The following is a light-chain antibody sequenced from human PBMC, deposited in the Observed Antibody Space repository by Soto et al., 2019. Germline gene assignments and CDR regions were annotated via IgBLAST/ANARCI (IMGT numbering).Light chain of an antibody. Sequence: QSVLTQPSSLSGSPGQSITASCTGTISDVGGYNYVSWYQQHPGKAPKLMIYEVSNRPSWVSHRFSASKSGNTASLTISGLQAEDEAYYYCSSYTISTTLVIGTGTRSPS. CDR3: SSYTISTTLV. CDR2: EVS. V-gene: IGLV2-14*01. CDR1: ISDVGGYNY. J-gene: IGLJ1*01.